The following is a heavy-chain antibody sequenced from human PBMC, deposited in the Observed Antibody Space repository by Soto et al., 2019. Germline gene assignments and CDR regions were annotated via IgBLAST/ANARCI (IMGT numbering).Heavy chain of an antibody. CDR3: TTDCSVYYDFWSGYCAKTQDCYFDL. Sequence: EVQLVESGGGLVKPGGSLRLSCAASGFTFSNAWMNWVRQAPGKGLEWVGRIKSKTDGGTTDYAAPVKGRFTISRDDSKNTLYLQMNSLKTEETAVYYCTTDCSVYYDFWSGYCAKTQDCYFDLWGRGTLVTVSS. J-gene: IGHJ2*01. D-gene: IGHD3-3*01. V-gene: IGHV3-15*07. CDR2: IKSKTDGGTT. CDR1: GFTFSNAW.